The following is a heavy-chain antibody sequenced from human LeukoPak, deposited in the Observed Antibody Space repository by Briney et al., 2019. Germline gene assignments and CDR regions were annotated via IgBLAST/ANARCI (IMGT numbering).Heavy chain of an antibody. D-gene: IGHD3-10*01. V-gene: IGHV3-74*01. CDR1: GATFSTFW. CDR3: AFDFGGYSDT. Sequence: PGGSLRLSCAVSGATFSTFWMHWVRQVPGKGPAWASRTNPDGSRVDYADSVKGRFTISRDNARDTLYLQTNSLRVEDTAMYYCAFDFGGYSDTWGQGTLVTVSS. J-gene: IGHJ5*02. CDR2: TNPDGSRV.